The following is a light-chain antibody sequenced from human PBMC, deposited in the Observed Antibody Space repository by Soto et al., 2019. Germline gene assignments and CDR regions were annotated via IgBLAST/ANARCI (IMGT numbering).Light chain of an antibody. Sequence: EIALTQSPATLSLSPGERATLSCRTSQTIRGLLNWYQQRPGQAPRLLIYDTSNRATDIPARFSGSGSGTDFILTISSLDPEDFGVYFRQQRHNWPITFGQGTRLDIK. V-gene: IGKV3-11*01. CDR3: QQRHNWPIT. CDR2: DTS. CDR1: QTIRGL. J-gene: IGKJ5*01.